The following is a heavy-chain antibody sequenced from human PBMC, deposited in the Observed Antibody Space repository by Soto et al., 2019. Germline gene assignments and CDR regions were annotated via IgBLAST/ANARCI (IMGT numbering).Heavy chain of an antibody. CDR1: GYIFTNYW. CDR2: IDPSDSSA. CDR3: AREAFPEQGVGFFQVMDV. Sequence: GESLKISCKGSGYIFTNYWISWVRQMPGKGLEWMGRIDPSDSSANYSPSFQGHVTISVDTSISTAYVQWSSLKASDTGMYFCAREAFPEQGVGFFQVMDVWGQGTTVTVSS. J-gene: IGHJ6*02. D-gene: IGHD1-26*01. V-gene: IGHV5-10-1*01.